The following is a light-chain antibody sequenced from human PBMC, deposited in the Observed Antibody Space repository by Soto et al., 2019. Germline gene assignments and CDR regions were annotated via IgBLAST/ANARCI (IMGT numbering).Light chain of an antibody. CDR3: QSYDSSLSGLV. Sequence: QSVLTQPPSVSGAPGQRVTISCTGSSSNIGAGYDGHWYQQLPGTAPKLLIYGNSNRPSGVPDRFSGSKSGTSASLAITGLQAEDEADYYCQSYDSSLSGLVFGTGTKLTVL. V-gene: IGLV1-40*01. J-gene: IGLJ1*01. CDR1: SSNIGAGYD. CDR2: GNS.